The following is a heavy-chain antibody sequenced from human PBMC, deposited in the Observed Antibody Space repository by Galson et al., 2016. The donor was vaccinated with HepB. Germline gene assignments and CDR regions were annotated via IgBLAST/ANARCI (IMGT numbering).Heavy chain of an antibody. J-gene: IGHJ4*02. CDR1: GYTFNTYG. Sequence: SVKVSCKASGYTFNTYGVAWVRQAPGQGLEWMGIINPTGGSTTSAQDFQGRVTMTRDTSTGIVYLELSRLTSEDTAVYFCARSKDTIAHRPLSGRLVYLLLFWGQGTLVTVSP. V-gene: IGHV1-46*02. CDR2: INPTGGST. CDR3: ARSKDTIAHRPLSGRLVYLLLF. D-gene: IGHD6-6*01.